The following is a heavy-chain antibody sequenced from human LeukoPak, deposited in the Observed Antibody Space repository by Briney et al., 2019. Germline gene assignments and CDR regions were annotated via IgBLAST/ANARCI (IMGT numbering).Heavy chain of an antibody. V-gene: IGHV1-69*04. J-gene: IGHJ4*02. D-gene: IGHD5-12*01. CDR2: IIPILGIA. CDR3: ASIPSQYGGYEDY. CDR1: GGTFSSYA. Sequence: SVKVSCKASGGTFSSYAISWVRQAPGQGLEWMGRIIPILGIANYAQKFQGRVTITADKSTSTAYMELSSLRSEDTAVYYCASIPSQYGGYEDYWGQGTLVTVSS.